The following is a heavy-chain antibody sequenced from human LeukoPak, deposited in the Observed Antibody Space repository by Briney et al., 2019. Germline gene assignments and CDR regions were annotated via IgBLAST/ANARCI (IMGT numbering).Heavy chain of an antibody. CDR1: GFTFSNFW. CDR2: IKQDGFEK. CDR3: GRSPDILTVDY. Sequence: PGGSLRLSCAASGFTFSNFWMSWVRQAPGQGLEWVANIKQDGFEKYYADSLRGRFTIPRNNAKSSLYLEMNSLRDEDTAIYYCGRSPDILTVDYGGQGTLATVSS. J-gene: IGHJ4*02. D-gene: IGHD3-9*01. V-gene: IGHV3-7*01.